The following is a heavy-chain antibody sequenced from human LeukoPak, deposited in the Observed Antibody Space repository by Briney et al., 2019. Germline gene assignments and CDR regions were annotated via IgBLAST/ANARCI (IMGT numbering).Heavy chain of an antibody. CDR3: ARDAYPVVPADDNWFDP. CDR2: INPNSGGT. V-gene: IGHV1-2*02. D-gene: IGHD2-2*01. CDR1: GYTFTGYY. J-gene: IGHJ5*02. Sequence: ASVKVSCKASGYTFTGYYMHWVRQAPGQGLEWMGWINPNSGGTNYAQKFQGRVTMTRDTSISTAYMELSRLRSDDTAVCYCARDAYPVVPADDNWFDPWGQGTLVTVSS.